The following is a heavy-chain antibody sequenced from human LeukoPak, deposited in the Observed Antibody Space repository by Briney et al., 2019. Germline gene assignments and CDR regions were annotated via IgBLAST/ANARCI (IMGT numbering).Heavy chain of an antibody. Sequence: GGSLRLSCAASGFTFDDYAMHWVRQAPGKGLQWVSLISGDGGSTYYADSVKGRFTISRDNSKNSLYLQMNSLRTEDTALYYCAKGGYSYGIEVDYLGQGTLVTVSS. CDR1: GFTFDDYA. CDR2: ISGDGGST. J-gene: IGHJ4*02. CDR3: AKGGYSYGIEVDY. D-gene: IGHD5-18*01. V-gene: IGHV3-43*02.